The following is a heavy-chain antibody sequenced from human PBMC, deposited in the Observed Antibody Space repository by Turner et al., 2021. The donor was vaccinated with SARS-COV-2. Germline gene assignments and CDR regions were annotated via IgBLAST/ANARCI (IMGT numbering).Heavy chain of an antibody. CDR3: AKNEAIVAPPATYYYHSMDV. CDR2: ISISGDTT. V-gene: IGHV3-23*05. CDR1: GFTFSNYP. Sequence: EVQLSESGGGSVQPGGSLRLSCAASGFTFSNYPMSWVRQAPGKGPAWVSTISISGDTTYYADSVKGRFTVSRDNSKNILYLHMNDLRGEDTAMYYCAKNEAIVAPPATYYYHSMDVWGQGTTVAVSS. J-gene: IGHJ6*02. D-gene: IGHD5-18*01.